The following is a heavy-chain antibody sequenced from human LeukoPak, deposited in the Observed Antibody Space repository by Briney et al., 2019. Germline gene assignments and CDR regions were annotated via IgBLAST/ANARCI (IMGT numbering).Heavy chain of an antibody. CDR1: GGVYSFYS. CDR2: IIPPSRTA. CDR3: ATYGGNTAEYFQY. V-gene: IGHV1-69*05. D-gene: IGHD4-23*01. J-gene: IGHJ1*01. Sequence: SVKVSYKASGGVYSFYSITWVRQAPGQGLEWMGGIIPPSRTANYAQKFQGRVTITKDESTSTTYMELSSLRSEDTADYYCATYGGNTAEYFQYWGQGTLVTVSS.